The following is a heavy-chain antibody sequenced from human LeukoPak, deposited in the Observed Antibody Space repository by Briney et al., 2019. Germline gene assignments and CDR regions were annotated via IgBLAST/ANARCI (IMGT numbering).Heavy chain of an antibody. CDR2: ISSSSSYI. J-gene: IGHJ4*02. CDR3: ARDREGSIYYDSSGYSDY. Sequence: GGSLRLSCAASGFTFSSYSMNWVRQAPGKGLEWVSSISSSSSYIYYADSVKGRFTISRDNAKNSLYLQMNSLRAEDTAVYYCARDREGSIYYDSSGYSDYWGQGTLVTVSS. CDR1: GFTFSSYS. V-gene: IGHV3-21*01. D-gene: IGHD3-22*01.